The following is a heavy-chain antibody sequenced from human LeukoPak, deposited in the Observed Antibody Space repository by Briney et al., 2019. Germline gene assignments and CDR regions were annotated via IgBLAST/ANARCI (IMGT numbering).Heavy chain of an antibody. CDR3: AKVPEMATIDY. J-gene: IGHJ4*02. CDR2: ISGSGGST. CDR1: GVTFSSYA. V-gene: IGHV3-23*01. Sequence: GGSLRLSCEASGVTFSSYAMSWVRQAPGKGLEWVSAISGSGGSTYYADSVKGRFTISRDNSKNTLYLQMNSLRAEDTAVYYCAKVPEMATIDYWGQGTLVTVSS. D-gene: IGHD5-24*01.